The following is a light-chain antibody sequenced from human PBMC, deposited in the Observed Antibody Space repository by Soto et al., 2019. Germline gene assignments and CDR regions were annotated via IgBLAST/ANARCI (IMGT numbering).Light chain of an antibody. CDR1: SSDVGAYKY. CDR2: EVS. CDR3: SSYAGNSNLYV. V-gene: IGLV2-8*01. Sequence: QSVLTQPPSASWSPGQSVTISCTGTSSDVGAYKYVSWYQQHPGKAPKLMIYEVSQRPSGVPDRFSGSKSGNTASLTVSGLQAEDEADYYCSSYAGNSNLYVFGTGTKVTVL. J-gene: IGLJ1*01.